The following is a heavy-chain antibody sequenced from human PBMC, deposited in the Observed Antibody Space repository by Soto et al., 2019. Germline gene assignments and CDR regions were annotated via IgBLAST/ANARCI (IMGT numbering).Heavy chain of an antibody. CDR1: GGTFSSYA. Sequence: QVRLVQSGAEVKKPGSSVKVSCKASGGTFSSYAISWVRQAPGQGLEWMGGIIPIFGTANYAQKFQGRVTITADESTSTAYMELSSLRSEDTAVYYCAREGVGYCSGGSCENWFDPWGQGTLVTVSS. CDR2: IIPIFGTA. D-gene: IGHD2-15*01. V-gene: IGHV1-69*01. CDR3: AREGVGYCSGGSCENWFDP. J-gene: IGHJ5*02.